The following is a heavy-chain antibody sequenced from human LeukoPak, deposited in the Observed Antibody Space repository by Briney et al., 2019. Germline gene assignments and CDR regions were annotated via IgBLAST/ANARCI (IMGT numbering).Heavy chain of an antibody. J-gene: IGHJ4*02. V-gene: IGHV3-23*01. CDR3: SRAHMTDGYNFYFDY. CDR1: GFTFSTYG. D-gene: IGHD5-24*01. Sequence: GGTLRLSCAASGFTFSTYGMTWVRQAPGKGLEWVSAISGGGGSTYYADSVKGRFTISRDNTKNSLDLHMNSLRAEDTAVYYCSRAHMTDGYNFYFDYWGQGTLVTVSS. CDR2: ISGGGGST.